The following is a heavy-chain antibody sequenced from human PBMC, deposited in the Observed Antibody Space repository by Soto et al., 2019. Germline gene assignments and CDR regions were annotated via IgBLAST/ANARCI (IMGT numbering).Heavy chain of an antibody. Sequence: PSSTLALTCSFSGGSIRSYYWSWIRQSPDKGLEWIGYFYHSGNSNYNPSLKSRVTISVDTSKNQLSLSLRSVTAADTAVYFCARISSVDPYGYVNGGLDVWGQGTTVTVSS. D-gene: IGHD5-18*01. V-gene: IGHV4-59*01. J-gene: IGHJ6*02. CDR1: GGSIRSYY. CDR3: ARISSVDPYGYVNGGLDV. CDR2: FYHSGNS.